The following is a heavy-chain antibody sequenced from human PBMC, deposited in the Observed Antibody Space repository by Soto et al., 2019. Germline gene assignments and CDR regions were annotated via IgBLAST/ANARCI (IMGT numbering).Heavy chain of an antibody. D-gene: IGHD6-13*01. J-gene: IGHJ6*02. CDR2: IYPGDSDT. V-gene: IGHV5-51*01. CDR1: GYSFTRYW. CDR3: ARPGAAADYYYGMDV. Sequence: GESLKLSCTGSGYSFTRYWIGWVRQMPGKGLEWMGIIYPGDSDTRYSPSFQGQVTISADKSISTAYLQWSSLKASDTAMYYCARPGAAADYYYGMDVWGQGTTVTVSS.